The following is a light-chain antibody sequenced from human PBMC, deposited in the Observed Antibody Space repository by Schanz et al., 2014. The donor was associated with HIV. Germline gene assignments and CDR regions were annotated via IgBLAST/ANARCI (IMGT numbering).Light chain of an antibody. CDR1: SGDVGTYNY. V-gene: IGLV2-14*03. J-gene: IGLJ2*01. Sequence: QSALTQPASVSGSPGQSITISCTGTSGDVGTYNYVSWYQQHPGKAPKLMIYDVSNRPSGVSNRFSGSKSGNMASLTISGLQAEDEADYYCSSYTNTGTMLFGGGTKLTVL. CDR3: SSYTNTGTML. CDR2: DVS.